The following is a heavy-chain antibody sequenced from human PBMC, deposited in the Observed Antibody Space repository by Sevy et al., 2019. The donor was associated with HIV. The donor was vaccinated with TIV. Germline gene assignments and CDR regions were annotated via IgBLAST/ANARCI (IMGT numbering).Heavy chain of an antibody. V-gene: IGHV3-7*01. CDR1: GFTFSSYW. CDR3: AREGSYDVWSGYSLNYYYYGMDV. CDR2: IKQDGSEK. Sequence: GGSLRLSCAASGFTFSSYWMSWVRQAPGKGLEWVANIKQDGSEKYYVDSVKGRFTISRDNAKNSLYLQMNSLRAEDTALYYCAREGSYDVWSGYSLNYYYYGMDVWGQGTTVTVSS. D-gene: IGHD3-3*01. J-gene: IGHJ6*02.